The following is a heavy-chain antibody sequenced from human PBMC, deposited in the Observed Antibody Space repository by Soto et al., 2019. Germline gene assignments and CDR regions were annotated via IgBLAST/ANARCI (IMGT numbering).Heavy chain of an antibody. V-gene: IGHV6-1*01. J-gene: IGHJ4*02. D-gene: IGHD5-18*01. CDR1: GDSVSIKSAA. Sequence: QVQLQQSGPRLVRPSQTLSLTCAISGDSVSIKSAAWNWIRQSPSRGLEWLGRTYYRSKWYYDYADSVKSRITINSDTSKNQSSLQLNSVTPEDTAVYYCARDPGYSRDYWGQGTLVTVSS. CDR2: TYYRSKWYY. CDR3: ARDPGYSRDY.